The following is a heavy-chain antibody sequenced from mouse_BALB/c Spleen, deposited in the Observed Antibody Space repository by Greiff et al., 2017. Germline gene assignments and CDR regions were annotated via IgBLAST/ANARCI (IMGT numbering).Heavy chain of an antibody. CDR3: AREDYGNFDFAY. V-gene: IGHV1S29*02. D-gene: IGHD2-1*01. J-gene: IGHJ3*01. Sequence: VQLQQSGPELVKPGASVKISCKASGYTFTDYNMHWVKQSHGKSLEWIGYIYPYNGGTGYNQKFKSKATLTVDNSSSTAYMELRSLTSEDSAVYYCAREDYGNFDFAYWGQGTLVTVSA. CDR2: IYPYNGGT. CDR1: GYTFTDYN.